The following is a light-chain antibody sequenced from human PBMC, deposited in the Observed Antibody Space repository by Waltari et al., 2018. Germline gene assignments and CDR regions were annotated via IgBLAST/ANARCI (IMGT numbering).Light chain of an antibody. J-gene: IGLJ2*01. CDR1: SSAVGAYDY. V-gene: IGLV2-8*01. CDR3: SSYAGSNNLV. CDR2: EVS. Sequence: QSALPQPTSASGSPGQSLTISCPGTSSAVGAYDYVTWYQHHPGKAPILLISEVSKRPSGVPDRFSGSRSGNTASLTVSGLQAEDEADYYCSSYAGSNNLVFGGGTKLTVL.